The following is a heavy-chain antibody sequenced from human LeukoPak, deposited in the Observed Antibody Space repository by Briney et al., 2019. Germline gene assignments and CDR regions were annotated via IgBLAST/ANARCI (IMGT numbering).Heavy chain of an antibody. CDR2: IYYSGST. V-gene: IGHV4-59*01. CDR3: ARGYGSGELLDY. D-gene: IGHD3-10*01. J-gene: IGHJ4*02. Sequence: SETLSLTCTVSGCSISSYYWSWIRQPPGKGLEWIGYIYYSGSTNYNPSLKSRVTISVDTSKNQFSLKLSSVTAADTAVYYCARGYGSGELLDYWGQGTLVTVSS. CDR1: GCSISSYY.